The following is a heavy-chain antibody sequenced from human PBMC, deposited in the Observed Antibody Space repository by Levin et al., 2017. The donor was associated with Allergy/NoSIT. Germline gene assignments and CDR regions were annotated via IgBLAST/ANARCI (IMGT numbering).Heavy chain of an antibody. J-gene: IGHJ4*02. CDR1: GASFSNNY. CDR3: GAVRLGFRGPFDY. D-gene: IGHD1-26*01. V-gene: IGHV4-34*01. Sequence: SQTLSLTCAVYGASFSNNYWSWIRQPPGKGLEWIGEINHRGSTNYNPSLTSRVTISVDTSKNQFSLKLTSVTATDTAGYYCGAVRLGFRGPFDYWGQGALVTGSS. CDR2: INHRGST.